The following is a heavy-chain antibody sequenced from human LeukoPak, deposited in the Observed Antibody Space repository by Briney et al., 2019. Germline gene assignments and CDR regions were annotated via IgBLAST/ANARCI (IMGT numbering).Heavy chain of an antibody. CDR3: ARDSSGLS. CDR2: IYYSGST. CDR1: GGSISSSSYY. D-gene: IGHD6-19*01. Sequence: SETLSLTCTVSGGSISSSSYYWGWIRQPPGKGLEWIGSIYYSGSTYYNPSLKSRVTISVDTSKNQFSLKLSSVTAADTAVYYCARDSSGLSWGQGTLVTVSS. V-gene: IGHV4-39*07. J-gene: IGHJ5*02.